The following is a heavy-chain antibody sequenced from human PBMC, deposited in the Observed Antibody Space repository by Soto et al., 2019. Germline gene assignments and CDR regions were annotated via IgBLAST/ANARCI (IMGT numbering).Heavy chain of an antibody. CDR1: GGSISSYY. CDR3: ARGRHSSCNYPWYFDY. V-gene: IGHV4-59*01. D-gene: IGHD3-22*01. CDR2: IYYSGST. Sequence: SETLSLTCTVSGGSISSYYWSWIRQPPGKGLEWIGYIYYSGSTSYNPSLKSRVTISVDTSKNQFSLKLSSVTAADTAVYYCARGRHSSCNYPWYFDYWGQGTLVTVSS. J-gene: IGHJ4*02.